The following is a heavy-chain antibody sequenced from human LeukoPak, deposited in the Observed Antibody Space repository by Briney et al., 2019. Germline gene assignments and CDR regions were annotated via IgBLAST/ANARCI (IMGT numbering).Heavy chain of an antibody. Sequence: PGGSLRLSCAASGFTFSSYSMNWVRQAPGKGLEWVSSISSSSSYIYYADSVKGRFTISRDNAKNSLYLQMNSLRAEDTAVYYCARVGIAAAGSMGAPFGAFDIWGQGTMVTVSS. CDR2: ISSSSSYI. CDR3: ARVGIAAAGSMGAPFGAFDI. D-gene: IGHD6-13*01. J-gene: IGHJ3*02. CDR1: GFTFSSYS. V-gene: IGHV3-21*01.